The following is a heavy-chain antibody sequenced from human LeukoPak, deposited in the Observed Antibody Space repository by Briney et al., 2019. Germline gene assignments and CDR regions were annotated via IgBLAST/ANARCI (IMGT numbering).Heavy chain of an antibody. CDR1: GGTFSSYA. V-gene: IGHV1-3*01. CDR2: INAGNGNT. Sequence: ASVKVSCKASGGTFSSYAISWVRQAPGQGLEWMGWINAGNGNTKYSQKFQGRVTITRDTSASTAYMELSSLRSEDTAVYYCARDSGGSWLYGMDVWGQGTTVTVSS. CDR3: ARDSGGSWLYGMDV. J-gene: IGHJ6*02. D-gene: IGHD2-15*01.